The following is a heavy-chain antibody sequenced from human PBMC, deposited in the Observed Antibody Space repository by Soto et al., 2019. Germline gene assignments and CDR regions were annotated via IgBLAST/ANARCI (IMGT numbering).Heavy chain of an antibody. CDR3: AREGYGDVSFIDY. CDR1: GGSISSGDYY. CDR2: IYYSGSP. D-gene: IGHD4-17*01. Sequence: QVQLQESGPGLVKPSQTLSLPCTVSGGSISSGDYYWSWIRQPPGKGLEWIGYIYYSGSPYYNPSLQSLVTISVYPSKNQFSLKLSTVTAADTAVYYGAREGYGDVSFIDYWGQGTLVTVSS. J-gene: IGHJ4*02. V-gene: IGHV4-30-4*01.